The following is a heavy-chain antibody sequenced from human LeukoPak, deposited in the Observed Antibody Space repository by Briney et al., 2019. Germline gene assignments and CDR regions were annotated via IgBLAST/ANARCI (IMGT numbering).Heavy chain of an antibody. V-gene: IGHV3-33*01. CDR3: ARREDDAFDI. Sequence: RRSLRLSCAASGFTFSSYGMHWVRQAPGKGLEWVAVIWYDGSNKYYADSVKGRFTISRDNSKNTLYLQMNSLRAEDTAVYYCARREDDAFDIWGQGTMVTVSS. CDR1: GFTFSSYG. CDR2: IWYDGSNK. J-gene: IGHJ3*02. D-gene: IGHD1-26*01.